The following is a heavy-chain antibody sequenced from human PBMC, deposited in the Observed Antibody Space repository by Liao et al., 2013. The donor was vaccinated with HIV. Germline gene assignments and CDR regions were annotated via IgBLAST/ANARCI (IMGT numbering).Heavy chain of an antibody. D-gene: IGHD2-15*01. CDR2: ISYSGST. V-gene: IGHV4-59*12. CDR3: VHCSGLYWNAFDI. J-gene: IGHJ3*02. Sequence: QVQLQESGPGLVKPSETLSLTCTVSGGSISSYYWSWIRQPPGKGLEWIGYISYSGSTYYNPSLKSRVTISEDSSKNQFSLNLTSVTAADTAVYYCVHCSGLYWNAFDIWGQGTMVTVSS. CDR1: GGSISSYY.